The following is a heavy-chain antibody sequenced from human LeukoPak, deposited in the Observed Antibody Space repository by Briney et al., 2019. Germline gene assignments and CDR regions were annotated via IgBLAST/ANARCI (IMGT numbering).Heavy chain of an antibody. Sequence: PSETLSLTCTVSGGSISSSSYYWGWIRQPPGKGLEWIGSIYCSGSTYYNPSLKSRVTITVDTSKNLFLLKLSSGAAADTAVYCCARGLGGVTAIRFFVPLYWGQGTLVTVSS. J-gene: IGHJ4*02. CDR3: ARGLGGVTAIRFFVPLY. V-gene: IGHV4-39*06. CDR1: GGSISSSSYY. D-gene: IGHD2-21*02. CDR2: IYCSGST.